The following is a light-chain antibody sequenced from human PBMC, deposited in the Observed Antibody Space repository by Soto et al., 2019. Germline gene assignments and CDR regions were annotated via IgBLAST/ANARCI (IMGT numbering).Light chain of an antibody. J-gene: IGLJ1*01. V-gene: IGLV2-14*03. CDR1: SSDFGAYNY. CDR2: DVN. CDR3: SSWTSCATDV. Sequence: QSALTQPASVSGSPGQSITISCAGTSSDFGAYNYVSWYQHHPGKAPKLMIYDVNNRPSGDSNRFSGSKSGNTASLTISGLQAEDEADYYCSSWTSCATDVFGSGTKLTVL.